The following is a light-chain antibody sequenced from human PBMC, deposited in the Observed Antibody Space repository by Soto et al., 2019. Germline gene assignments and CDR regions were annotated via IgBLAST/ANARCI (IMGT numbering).Light chain of an antibody. CDR2: DVS. CDR3: SSYTSSSTYV. V-gene: IGLV2-14*01. Sequence: QSALTQPASVSGSPGQSITISCTGTSSDVGGYNYASWYQQHPGKAPKLMIYDVSSRPSGVSDRFSGSKSGSTASLTISGLQAEDEADYYCSSYTSSSTYVFGTGTKVTVL. CDR1: SSDVGGYNY. J-gene: IGLJ1*01.